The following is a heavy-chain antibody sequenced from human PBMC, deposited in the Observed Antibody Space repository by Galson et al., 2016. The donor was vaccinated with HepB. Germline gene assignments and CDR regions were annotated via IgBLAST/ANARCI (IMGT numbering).Heavy chain of an antibody. CDR3: AADSQGLYDYDSSLIDAFDI. CDR2: IVVGSGNT. CDR1: GFTFSNSA. D-gene: IGHD3-22*01. Sequence: SVKVSCKASGFTFSNSAMQWVRQARGQRLEWIGWIVVGSGNTNYAEKFLDRVTLTRDMSTSTAYMELSSLSSDDTAVYYCAADSQGLYDYDSSLIDAFDIWGQGTMVTVSS. J-gene: IGHJ3*02. V-gene: IGHV1-58*02.